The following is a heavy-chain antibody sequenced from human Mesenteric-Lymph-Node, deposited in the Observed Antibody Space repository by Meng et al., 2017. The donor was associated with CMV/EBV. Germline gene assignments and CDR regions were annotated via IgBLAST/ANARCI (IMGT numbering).Heavy chain of an antibody. CDR1: GFTFSSYW. Sequence: GESLKISCAASGFTFSSYWMHWVRQAPGKGLEWVSTISGGADSTFYADSMNGRFTISRDNSKNTLYLQTNSLRVEDTAVYYCARVGPYSSSWYAAVYYYGMDVWGQGTTVTVSS. V-gene: IGHV3-23*01. D-gene: IGHD6-13*01. CDR3: ARVGPYSSSWYAAVYYYGMDV. CDR2: ISGGADST. J-gene: IGHJ6*02.